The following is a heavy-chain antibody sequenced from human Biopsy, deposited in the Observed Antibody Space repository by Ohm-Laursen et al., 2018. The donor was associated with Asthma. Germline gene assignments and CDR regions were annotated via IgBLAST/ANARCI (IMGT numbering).Heavy chain of an antibody. V-gene: IGHV3-21*01. Sequence: SLRLSCSASGFTFSSYSMNWVRQAPGKGLEWVSSISSSSSYIYYADSVKGRFTISRDNSKNTLYLQMNSLRAEDTAVYYCAREGIAVALFDYWGQGTLVTVSS. D-gene: IGHD6-19*01. CDR3: AREGIAVALFDY. CDR1: GFTFSSYS. CDR2: ISSSSSYI. J-gene: IGHJ4*02.